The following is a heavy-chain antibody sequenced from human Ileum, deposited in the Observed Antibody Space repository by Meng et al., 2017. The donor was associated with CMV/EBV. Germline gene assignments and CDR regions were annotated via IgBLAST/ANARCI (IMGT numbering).Heavy chain of an antibody. D-gene: IGHD6-13*01. CDR2: TYYRSKWFN. V-gene: IGHV6-1*01. CDR1: GDSVSSTTVT. CDR3: VRLTGNSWLDY. Sequence: QVQLQQSGPGLVKAPPTLLLTCAISGDSVSSTTVTWNWIRQSPSRGLEWLGRTYYRSKWFNDYALSVRGRITINPDISKNQLSLQLNSVTPEDTAVYYCVRLTGNSWLDYWGRGTLVTVSS. J-gene: IGHJ4*02.